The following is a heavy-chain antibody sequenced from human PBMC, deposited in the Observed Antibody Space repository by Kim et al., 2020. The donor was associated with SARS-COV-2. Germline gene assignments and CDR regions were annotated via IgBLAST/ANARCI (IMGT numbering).Heavy chain of an antibody. V-gene: IGHV1-69*01. J-gene: IGHJ4*02. D-gene: IGHD2-15*01. CDR3: ARAPRGGGLSN. Sequence: ANYAQKFQGRVTITADESTSTAYMELSSLRSEDTAVYYCARAPRGGGLSNWGQGTLVTVSS. CDR2: A.